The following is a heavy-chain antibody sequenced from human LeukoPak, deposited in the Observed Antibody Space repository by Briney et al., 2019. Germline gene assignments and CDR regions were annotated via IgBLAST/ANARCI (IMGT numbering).Heavy chain of an antibody. CDR1: GFTFSSYG. CDR2: IWYDGSNK. V-gene: IGHV3-33*01. D-gene: IGHD6-13*01. CDR3: ARDHPEGIAAAEGTVFDY. J-gene: IGHJ4*02. Sequence: PGRSLRLSCAASGFTFSSYGMHWVRQAPGKGLEWVAVIWYDGSNKYYADSVKGRFTISRDNSKNTLYLQMNSLRAEDTAVHYCARDHPEGIAAAEGTVFDYWGQGTLVTVSS.